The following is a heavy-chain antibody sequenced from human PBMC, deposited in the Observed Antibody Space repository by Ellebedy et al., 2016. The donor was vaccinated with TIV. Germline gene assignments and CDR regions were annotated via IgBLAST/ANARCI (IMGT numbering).Heavy chain of an antibody. D-gene: IGHD5-18*01. V-gene: IGHV4-59*01. Sequence: SETLSLTCTVSGGSISSYYWNWIRQPPGKGLEWIGYIYSGGSTNYNPSLKSRVTISVDTSKSQFSLRLSSVTAADTAVYYCARVDSDLVTVDEYHYYLDVWGKGTTVTVSS. CDR2: IYSGGST. CDR3: ARVDSDLVTVDEYHYYLDV. CDR1: GGSISSYY. J-gene: IGHJ6*03.